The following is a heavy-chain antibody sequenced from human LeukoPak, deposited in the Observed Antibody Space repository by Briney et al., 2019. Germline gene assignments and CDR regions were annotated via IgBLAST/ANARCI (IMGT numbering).Heavy chain of an antibody. CDR3: AAYCSSTSCPAP. Sequence: GGSLRLSCGASGFTFDDYWMSWVRQAPGQGLEWVANINQDGSEKYYLDSAKGRFTISRDNAKNSLYLQMNSLRAEDTAVYYCAAYCSSTSCPAPWGQGTLVTVSS. V-gene: IGHV3-7*01. CDR2: INQDGSEK. D-gene: IGHD2-2*01. CDR1: GFTFDDYW. J-gene: IGHJ5*02.